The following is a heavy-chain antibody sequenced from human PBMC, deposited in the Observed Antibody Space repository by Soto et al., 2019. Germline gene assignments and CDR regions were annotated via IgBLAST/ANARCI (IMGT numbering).Heavy chain of an antibody. V-gene: IGHV3-64D*08. CDR3: VRRAGIVLPFLGNYAP. Sequence: PGGSLRLSCSASGFTFSSYAMHWVRQAPGKGLEYVSAISSNGGSTYYADSVKGRFTISRDNSKNTLYLQMSSLRAEDTAVYYCVRRAGIVLPFLGNYAPWGQGTLDTVSS. CDR1: GFTFSSYA. J-gene: IGHJ5*02. CDR2: ISSNGGST. D-gene: IGHD2-8*01.